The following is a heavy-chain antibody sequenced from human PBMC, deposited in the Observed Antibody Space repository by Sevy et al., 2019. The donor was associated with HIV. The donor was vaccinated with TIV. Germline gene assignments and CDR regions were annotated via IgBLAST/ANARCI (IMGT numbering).Heavy chain of an antibody. Sequence: ASLKVSCKASGYTFTSYDINWVRQATGQGLEWMGWMNPNSGNTGYAQKFQGRVTMTRNTSISTAYMELSSLRSEDTAVYYCARGPFQVVPAAKGWFDPWGQGTLVTVSS. CDR2: MNPNSGNT. V-gene: IGHV1-8*01. CDR3: ARGPFQVVPAAKGWFDP. J-gene: IGHJ5*02. D-gene: IGHD2-2*01. CDR1: GYTFTSYD.